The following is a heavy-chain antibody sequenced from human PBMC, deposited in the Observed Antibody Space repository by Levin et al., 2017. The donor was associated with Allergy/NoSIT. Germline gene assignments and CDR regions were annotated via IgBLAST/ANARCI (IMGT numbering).Heavy chain of an antibody. J-gene: IGHJ4*02. V-gene: IGHV3-23*01. CDR3: AKDDGTAYYSFDS. Sequence: GESLKISCAASGFTFNTYAMNWVRQAPGRGLEWVSSVSDDGDYTFYADSVNRRFTISRDNSKNTLYLQMNSLGADDTALYYCAKDDGTAYYSFDSWGQGTLVTVSS. D-gene: IGHD1-26*01. CDR2: VSDDGDYT. CDR1: GFTFNTYA.